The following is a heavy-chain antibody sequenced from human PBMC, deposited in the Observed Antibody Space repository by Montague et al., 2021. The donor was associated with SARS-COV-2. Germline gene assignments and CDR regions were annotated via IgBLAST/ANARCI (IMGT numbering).Heavy chain of an antibody. J-gene: IGHJ3*01. CDR2: VYYNGDT. Sequence: SEALSLTCTVSGGSTASHYWNWIRQSPGKRPEWIGYVYYNGDTKYNPSLQGRVTISIDTSENQFSLRLNSVTAADTAVYFCARGWAFDPWGRGRLVTVSS. CDR3: ARGWAFDP. D-gene: IGHD6-19*01. CDR1: GGSTASHY. V-gene: IGHV4-59*08.